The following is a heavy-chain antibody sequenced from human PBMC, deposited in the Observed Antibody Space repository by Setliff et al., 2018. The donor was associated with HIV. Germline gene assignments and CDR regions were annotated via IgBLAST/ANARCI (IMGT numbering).Heavy chain of an antibody. CDR2: INYDENSE. J-gene: IGHJ4*02. Sequence: GGSLRLSCAASGFTFTAHGMHWVRQAPDKGLEWVAFINYDENSEYYADSVKGRFTISRDNAKNSVYLQMHSLRVEDTAVYYCAAVPWGHSSLIIDHWGQGTPVTVSS. D-gene: IGHD3-16*01. V-gene: IGHV3-30*02. CDR1: GFTFTAHG. CDR3: AAVPWGHSSLIIDH.